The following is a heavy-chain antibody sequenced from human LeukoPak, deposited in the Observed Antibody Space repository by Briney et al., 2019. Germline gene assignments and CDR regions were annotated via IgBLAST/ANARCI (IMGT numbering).Heavy chain of an antibody. D-gene: IGHD1-1*01. V-gene: IGHV3-23*01. CDR2: IRSNGATA. J-gene: IGHJ4*02. Sequence: GGSLRLSCAASGFTFSSYAMSWVRQAPGKGLEWVSTIRSNGATAYNADSVKGRFTISRDNSKNTVYLQMNSLRVEDTAIYYCARGQEFDDGVFDSWGQGTLVTVSS. CDR1: GFTFSSYA. CDR3: ARGQEFDDGVFDS.